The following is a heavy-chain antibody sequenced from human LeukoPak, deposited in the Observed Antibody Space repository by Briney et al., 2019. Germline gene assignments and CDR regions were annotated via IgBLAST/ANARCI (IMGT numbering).Heavy chain of an antibody. J-gene: IGHJ4*02. Sequence: PGGSLRLSCAASGFTFSSYGMHWVRQAPGRGLEWVAVIWYDGSNKYYADSVKGRFTISRDNSNNALYLQMNSLRAEDTAVYYCARGSGSYWDYHYFDYWGQGTLVTVST. CDR3: ARGSGSYWDYHYFDY. V-gene: IGHV3-33*01. CDR2: IWYDGSNK. CDR1: GFTFSSYG. D-gene: IGHD1-26*01.